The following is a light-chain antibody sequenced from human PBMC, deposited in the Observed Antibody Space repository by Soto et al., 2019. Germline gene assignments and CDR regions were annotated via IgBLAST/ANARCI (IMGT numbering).Light chain of an antibody. Sequence: EIVLTQSPGTLSLSPGERATLSCRASQSVSSNYLAWFQQRPGQPPRLLISGASSRATGIPDRFSGSGSGTDFTLTIIRLEPEDFAVYHCQQYGGAPWTFGQGTKVEIK. J-gene: IGKJ1*01. CDR2: GAS. CDR1: QSVSSNY. CDR3: QQYGGAPWT. V-gene: IGKV3-20*01.